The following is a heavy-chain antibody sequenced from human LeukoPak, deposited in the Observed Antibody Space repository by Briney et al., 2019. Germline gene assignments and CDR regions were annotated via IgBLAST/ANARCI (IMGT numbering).Heavy chain of an antibody. J-gene: IGHJ5*02. Sequence: PGGSLRLSCAASGFTFSSYGMHWVRQAPGKGLEWVAFIRFDGNNKYYADSVKGRFTISRDNSKNTLYLQMNSLRAEDSALYYCATDGKYNSGWRFDPWGQGTLVTVSS. CDR2: IRFDGNNK. CDR1: GFTFSSYG. CDR3: ATDGKYNSGWRFDP. D-gene: IGHD6-19*01. V-gene: IGHV3-30*02.